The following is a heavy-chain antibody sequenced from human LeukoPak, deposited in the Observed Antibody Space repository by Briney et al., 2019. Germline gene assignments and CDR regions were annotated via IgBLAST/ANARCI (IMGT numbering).Heavy chain of an antibody. D-gene: IGHD5-12*01. V-gene: IGHV3-23*01. CDR2: ISGSGGST. J-gene: IGHJ4*02. Sequence: GGSLRLSCAASGFTFSSYAMSWVRQAPGKGLEWVSAISGSGGSTYYADSVKGRFTISRDNAKNSLYLQMNSLRAEDTAVCYCARTLYSGYDYFDYWGQGTLVTVSS. CDR1: GFTFSSYA. CDR3: ARTLYSGYDYFDY.